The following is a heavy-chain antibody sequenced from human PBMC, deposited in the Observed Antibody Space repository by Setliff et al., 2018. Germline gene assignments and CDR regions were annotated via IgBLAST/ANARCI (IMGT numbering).Heavy chain of an antibody. J-gene: IGHJ5*02. CDR2: IYTSGST. V-gene: IGHV4-61*02. D-gene: IGHD5-18*01. Sequence: PSETLSLTCTVSGGSISSGCYYWSWIRQPAGKGLEWIGRIYTSGSTNYNPSLKSRVTISVDTSKNQFSLKLSSVTAADTAVYYCARGKSVTASNWFDPWGQGPLVTVSS. CDR3: ARGKSVTASNWFDP. CDR1: GGSISSGCYY.